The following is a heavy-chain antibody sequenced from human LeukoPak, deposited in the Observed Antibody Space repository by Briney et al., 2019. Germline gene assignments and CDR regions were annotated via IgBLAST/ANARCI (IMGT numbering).Heavy chain of an antibody. D-gene: IGHD3-3*01. CDR2: INHSGST. Sequence: SETLSLTCSVSDGSTTGYYWSWIRQPPGKGLEWIGEINHSGSTNYNPSLKSRVTISVDTSKNQFSLKLSSVTAADTAVYYCARQSGYRDYWGQGTLVTVSS. CDR1: DGSTTGYY. CDR3: ARQSGYRDY. V-gene: IGHV4-34*01. J-gene: IGHJ4*02.